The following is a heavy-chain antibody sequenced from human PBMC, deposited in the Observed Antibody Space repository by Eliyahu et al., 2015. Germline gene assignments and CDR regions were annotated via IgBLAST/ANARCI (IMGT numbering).Heavy chain of an antibody. J-gene: IGHJ4*02. CDR1: GFTFSXYW. CDR2: IXGDGTST. Sequence: EVQLVESGGGLVQPGGSLRLSCAASGFTFSXYWMHWXRQVPGKGLVWGSYIXGDGTSTTYADSVKGRFTISRDNAKNTLYLQMNSLRAEDTAVYYCGRXTLGYWGQGTLVTVSS. CDR3: GRXTLGY. V-gene: IGHV3-74*01.